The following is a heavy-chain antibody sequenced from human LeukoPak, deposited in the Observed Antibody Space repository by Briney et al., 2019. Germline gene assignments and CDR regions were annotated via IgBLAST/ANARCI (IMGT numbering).Heavy chain of an antibody. CDR2: INHSGST. Sequence: SETLSLTCAVYGGSFSGYYWSWIRQPPGKGLEWIGEINHSGSTNYNPSLKSRVTISVDTSKNQFSLKLSSVTAADTAVYYCARRRRGLNFDYWGQGTLVTVSS. D-gene: IGHD2-15*01. V-gene: IGHV4-34*01. CDR1: GGSFSGYY. CDR3: ARRRRGLNFDY. J-gene: IGHJ4*02.